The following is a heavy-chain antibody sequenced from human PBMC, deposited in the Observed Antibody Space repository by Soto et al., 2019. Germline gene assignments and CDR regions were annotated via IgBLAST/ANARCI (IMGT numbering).Heavy chain of an antibody. CDR3: ARHWVTRYFDY. CDR1: GGSISSYY. Sequence: QVQLQESGPGLVKPSETLSLTCTVSGGSISSYYWSWIRQPPGKGLEWIGYIYYSGSTNYNPSLKSRVTISVDTSKNQFSLQLSSVTAGDTAVYYCARHWVTRYFDYWGQGTLVTVSS. D-gene: IGHD2-21*02. V-gene: IGHV4-59*08. J-gene: IGHJ4*02. CDR2: IYYSGST.